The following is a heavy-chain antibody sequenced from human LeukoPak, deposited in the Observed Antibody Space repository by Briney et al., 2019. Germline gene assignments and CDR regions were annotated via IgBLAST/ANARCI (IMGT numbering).Heavy chain of an antibody. Sequence: QPGRSLRLSCAASGFTFSSYAMHWVRQAPGKGLEWVAVISYDGSNKYYADSVKGRFTISRDNAKNILSLQMNSLRAEDTAVYYCVRDRVGPDYWGQGTLVTVSS. CDR1: GFTFSSYA. CDR2: ISYDGSNK. CDR3: VRDRVGPDY. D-gene: IGHD1-26*01. J-gene: IGHJ4*02. V-gene: IGHV3-30-3*01.